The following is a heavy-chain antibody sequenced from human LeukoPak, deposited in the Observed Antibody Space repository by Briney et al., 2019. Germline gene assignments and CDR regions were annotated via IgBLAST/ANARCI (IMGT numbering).Heavy chain of an antibody. CDR2: IRRRAYGGAA. CDR3: SRNGLVDFDY. V-gene: IGHV3-49*04. J-gene: IGHJ4*02. CDR1: GFAFDDFA. Sequence: SLRLSCTTSGFAFDDFATSWVRQPAGKGLEWVGFIRRRAYGGAAEYAASVKGRFIISRDDSKGIAYLQMNSLKTEDTAVYYCSRNGLVDFDYWGQGSRVIVSP.